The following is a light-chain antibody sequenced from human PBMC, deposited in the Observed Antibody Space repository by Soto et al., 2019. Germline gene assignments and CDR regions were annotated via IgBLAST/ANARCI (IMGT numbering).Light chain of an antibody. Sequence: DIELTQSPGTLSLSPGERATLSCRASQSVTSSYLAWYQQKPGQAPRLLIYGVTSRATGLPDRISGSGSGTDFTLTISSLEPEDYAVYHCQHYGTSSLTFGRGTKVDIK. CDR2: GVT. V-gene: IGKV3-20*01. CDR1: QSVTSSY. J-gene: IGKJ1*01. CDR3: QHYGTSSLT.